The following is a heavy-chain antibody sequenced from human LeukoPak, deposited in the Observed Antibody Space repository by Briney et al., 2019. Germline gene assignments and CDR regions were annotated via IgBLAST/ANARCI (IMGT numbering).Heavy chain of an antibody. D-gene: IGHD6-19*01. CDR3: AREGYSSGWNDY. J-gene: IGHJ4*02. Sequence: SETLSLTCSVFGGSISSHYWSWIRQPPGKGPEWIGYIYYSGTTNYNPFLNSRVTISVDMSKNQFSLKLRSVTAADTAVYYCAREGYSSGWNDYWGQGTLVTVSS. V-gene: IGHV4-59*11. CDR2: IYYSGTT. CDR1: GGSISSHY.